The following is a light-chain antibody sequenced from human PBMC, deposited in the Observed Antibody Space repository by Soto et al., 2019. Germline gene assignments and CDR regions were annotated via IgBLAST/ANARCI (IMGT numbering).Light chain of an antibody. J-gene: IGKJ1*01. Sequence: DIQMTQSPFSLSASVGDRVPSTCRASQSVSNSLNWYLQKPGKAPELLIYAAPSFQGGVPSRFSGSGSGTEVTLTISSLQPDYFATYYCQPSYYTQWTFGQGTKVEFK. CDR1: QSVSNS. CDR2: AAP. CDR3: QPSYYTQWT. V-gene: IGKV1-39*01.